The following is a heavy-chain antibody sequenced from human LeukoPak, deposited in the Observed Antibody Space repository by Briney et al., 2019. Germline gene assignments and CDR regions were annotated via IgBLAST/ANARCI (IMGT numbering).Heavy chain of an antibody. Sequence: KPSETLSLTCSVSVGSISSYYWTWIRQPPGKGLEGVGYIFNPGSTNYNPSLKSRVNISIYTSKSQISLKLRSVTAADTAMYYCARYFRGLYAFDMWGQGTMVTVSS. V-gene: IGHV4-59*01. CDR2: IFNPGST. CDR1: VGSISSYY. J-gene: IGHJ3*02. D-gene: IGHD3-10*01. CDR3: ARYFRGLYAFDM.